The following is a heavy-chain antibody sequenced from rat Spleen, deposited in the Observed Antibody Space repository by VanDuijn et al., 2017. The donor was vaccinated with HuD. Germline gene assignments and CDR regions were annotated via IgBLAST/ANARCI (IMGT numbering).Heavy chain of an antibody. D-gene: IGHD1-8*01. V-gene: IGHV5-29*01. J-gene: IGHJ2*01. CDR1: GFTFTDYY. CDR2: ISSDGRRN. CDR3: TSPLYGSYVAAYY. Sequence: EVQLVESDGGLVQPGRSLKLSCAASGFTFTDYYMAWVRQAPTKGLEWVATISSDGRRNYYRDSVKGRFTISRDNAKSSLYLQMDSLRSADTATYYCTSPLYGSYVAAYYWGQGVMVTVSS.